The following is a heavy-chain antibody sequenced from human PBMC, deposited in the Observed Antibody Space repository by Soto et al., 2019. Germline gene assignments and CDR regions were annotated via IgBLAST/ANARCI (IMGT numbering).Heavy chain of an antibody. D-gene: IGHD6-13*01. J-gene: IGHJ4*02. CDR1: GYTFTTYW. CDR3: ARLAIAAGTGTEY. Sequence: EESLTLSCKGSGYTFTTYWIGWVRQMPGKGLGWMGVVYPADSDTRYSPSFQGQFTISADKSINTAYLQWSSLKASDTAMYYCARLAIAAGTGTEYWGQGSLVTVSS. CDR2: VYPADSDT. V-gene: IGHV5-51*01.